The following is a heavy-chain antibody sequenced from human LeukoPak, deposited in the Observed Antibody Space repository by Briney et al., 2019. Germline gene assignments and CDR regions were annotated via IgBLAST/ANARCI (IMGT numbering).Heavy chain of an antibody. CDR3: ARGPRWLQFAYMDV. CDR2: INGRGGST. J-gene: IGHJ6*03. Sequence: PGGSLRLSCAASGFTFSSYSMNWVRQAPGKGLEWVSSINGRGGSTYYADSVKGRFTISRDNAKNSLYLQMNSLRAEDTAVYYCARGPRWLQFAYMDVWGKGTTVTVSS. V-gene: IGHV3-21*01. D-gene: IGHD5-24*01. CDR1: GFTFSSYS.